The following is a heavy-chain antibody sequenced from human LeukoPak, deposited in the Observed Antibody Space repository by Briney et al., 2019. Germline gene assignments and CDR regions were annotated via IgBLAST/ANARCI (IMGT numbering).Heavy chain of an antibody. CDR2: ISHSGDT. J-gene: IGHJ4*02. D-gene: IGHD6-25*01. CDR1: GYSINSGYY. V-gene: IGHV4-38-2*02. Sequence: SETLSLTCTVPGYSINSGYYWGWIWQPPGKGLEWIGIISHSGDTYYNPSLKSRVTISLDTSKNQCSLKLSPVTAADTAVFYCGRLSGTYYFDYWGQGTPVTVSS. CDR3: GRLSGTYYFDY.